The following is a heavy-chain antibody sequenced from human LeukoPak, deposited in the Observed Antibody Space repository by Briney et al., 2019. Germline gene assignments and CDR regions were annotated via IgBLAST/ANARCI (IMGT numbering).Heavy chain of an antibody. CDR3: AREGGDGGYGIFDY. Sequence: SETLSLTCTVSGGSISSSSYYWGWIRQPPGKGLEWIGSIYYSGSTYYNPSLKSRVTISVDTSKNQFSLKLSSVTAADTAVYYCAREGGDGGYGIFDYWGQGTLVTVSS. V-gene: IGHV4-39*02. D-gene: IGHD5-12*01. J-gene: IGHJ4*02. CDR2: IYYSGST. CDR1: GGSISSSSYY.